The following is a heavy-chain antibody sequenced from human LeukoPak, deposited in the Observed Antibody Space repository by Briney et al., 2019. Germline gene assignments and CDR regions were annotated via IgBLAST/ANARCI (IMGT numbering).Heavy chain of an antibody. CDR3: ARDSPDYGGKSFDY. CDR1: GFTFSSYA. V-gene: IGHV3-23*01. Sequence: PGGSLRLSCAASGFTFSSYAMSWVRQAPGKGLEWVSAISGSGGSTYYADSVKGRFTISGDNSKNSLYLQMNTLRAEDTAIYYCARDSPDYGGKSFDYWGQGTLVTVSS. D-gene: IGHD4-23*01. J-gene: IGHJ4*02. CDR2: ISGSGGST.